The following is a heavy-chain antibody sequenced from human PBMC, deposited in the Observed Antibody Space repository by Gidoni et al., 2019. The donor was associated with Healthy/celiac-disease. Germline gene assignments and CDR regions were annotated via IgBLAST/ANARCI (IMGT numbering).Heavy chain of an antibody. CDR3: AKAAYDFWSGSLRAPPYYFDY. CDR2: ISGSGGST. V-gene: IGHV3-23*01. D-gene: IGHD3-3*01. Sequence: EVQLLESGGGLVQPGGSLRLSCAAPGSTFSSHAMTWVRQAPGKGLEWVSAISGSGGSTYYADSVKGRFTISRDNSKNTLYLQMNSLRAEDTAVYYCAKAAYDFWSGSLRAPPYYFDYWGQGTLVTVSS. CDR1: GSTFSSHA. J-gene: IGHJ4*02.